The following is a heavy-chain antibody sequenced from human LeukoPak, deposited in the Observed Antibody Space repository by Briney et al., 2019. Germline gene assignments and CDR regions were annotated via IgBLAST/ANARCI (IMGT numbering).Heavy chain of an antibody. J-gene: IGHJ2*01. D-gene: IGHD5-12*01. CDR3: ARSPGGYDWYFDL. CDR1: GFTFSDYY. Sequence: AGSLSLSCAASGFTFSDYYMSWIRQAPGKGLKWVSYISSSGSTIYYADSVKGRFTISRDNAKNSLYLQMNSLRAEDTAVYYCARSPGGYDWYFDLWGRGTLVTVSS. CDR2: ISSSGSTI. V-gene: IGHV3-11*01.